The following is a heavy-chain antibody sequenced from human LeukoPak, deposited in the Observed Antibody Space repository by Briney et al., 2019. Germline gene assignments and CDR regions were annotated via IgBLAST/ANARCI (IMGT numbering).Heavy chain of an antibody. CDR1: GFTFSSDW. CDR2: IKQNGSEK. CDR3: ARVRQQLVRLLGRDTTFYYYYYMDV. J-gene: IGHJ6*03. V-gene: IGHV3-7*01. D-gene: IGHD6-13*01. Sequence: GGSLRLSCAASGFTFSSDWMSWVRQAPGKGLEWVANIKQNGSEKYYVDSVKGRFTISRDNAKNSLYLQMNSLRAEDTAVYYCARVRQQLVRLLGRDTTFYYYYYMDVWGKGTTVTVSS.